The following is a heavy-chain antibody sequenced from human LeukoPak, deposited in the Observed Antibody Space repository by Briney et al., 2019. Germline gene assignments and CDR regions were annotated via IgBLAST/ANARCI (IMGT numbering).Heavy chain of an antibody. Sequence: EASVKVSCKASGYTFTSYAMNWVRQAPGQGLEWMGWINTNTGKSTYAQGFTGRFVFSLDTSVSTAYLQISSLKAEDTAVYYCTKDDFQGRFDYWGQGTLVTVSS. CDR1: GYTFTSYA. CDR3: TKDDFQGRFDY. D-gene: IGHD2/OR15-2a*01. V-gene: IGHV7-4-1*02. J-gene: IGHJ4*02. CDR2: INTNTGKS.